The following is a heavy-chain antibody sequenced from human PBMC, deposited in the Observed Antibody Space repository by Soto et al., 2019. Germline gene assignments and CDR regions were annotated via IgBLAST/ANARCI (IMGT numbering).Heavy chain of an antibody. J-gene: IGHJ6*02. CDR1: GGSFSGYY. CDR3: ARVMGMQWLVRSYYYYYGMDV. D-gene: IGHD6-19*01. Sequence: LSLTCAVYGGSFSGYYWGWIRQPPGKGLEWIGEINHSGSTNYNPSPKSRVTISVDTSKNQFSLKLSSVTAADTAVYYCARVMGMQWLVRSYYYYYGMDVWGQGT. V-gene: IGHV4-34*01. CDR2: INHSGST.